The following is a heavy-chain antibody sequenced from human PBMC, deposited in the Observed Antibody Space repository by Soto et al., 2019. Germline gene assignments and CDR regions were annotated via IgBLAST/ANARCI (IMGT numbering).Heavy chain of an antibody. CDR1: GFTFTNAW. D-gene: IGHD4-17*01. CDR2: IKSKRDGGTT. J-gene: IGHJ4*02. Sequence: GGSLRLSCAASGFTFTNAWMSWVRQAPWKGLEWVGRIKSKRDGGTTDYAAPVKGRFTISRDDSKNTLYLQMNSLKTEDTAVYYCTRSRGLEGTTHFDYWGQGTLVTVSS. V-gene: IGHV3-15*01. CDR3: TRSRGLEGTTHFDY.